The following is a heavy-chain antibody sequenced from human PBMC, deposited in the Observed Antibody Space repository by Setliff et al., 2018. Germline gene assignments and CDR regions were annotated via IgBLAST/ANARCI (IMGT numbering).Heavy chain of an antibody. Sequence: TSETLSLTCTVYGGSFTNYYWGWIRQSPGKGLEWIGDFYFRGSHYYKPSLESRLSISVDTSKNQLSLTLTSVTAADTAIYYCARGNGATTGWFDPWGQGTLVTVSS. D-gene: IGHD4-17*01. V-gene: IGHV4-34*01. CDR3: ARGNGATTGWFDP. CDR2: FYFRGSH. CDR1: GGSFTNYY. J-gene: IGHJ5*02.